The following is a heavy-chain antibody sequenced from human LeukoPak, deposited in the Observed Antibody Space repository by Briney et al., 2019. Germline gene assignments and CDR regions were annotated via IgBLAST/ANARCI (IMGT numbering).Heavy chain of an antibody. CDR1: GYTFTGYY. V-gene: IGHV1-2*06. J-gene: IGHJ3*02. Sequence: ASVKVSCKASGYTFTGYYMHWVRQAPGQGLEWMGRINPNSGGTNYAQKFQGRVTMTRDTSISTAYMELSRLRSDDTAVYYCARLPPFYYYDSSGYEDAFDIWGQGTMVTVSS. CDR2: INPNSGGT. D-gene: IGHD3-22*01. CDR3: ARLPPFYYYDSSGYEDAFDI.